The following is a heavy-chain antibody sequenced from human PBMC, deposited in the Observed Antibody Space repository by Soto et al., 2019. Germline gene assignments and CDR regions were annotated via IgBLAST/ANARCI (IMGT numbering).Heavy chain of an antibody. Sequence: PGGSLRLTCAASGVAFSSYAMSWIRQAPGKGLEWVSSISGGGGSTYCAASVKCRFNISRDNSNSTLYLQMNSLRAEDTAIYYCAYGVAVAGPTPPPDYWGQGSLVTV. CDR2: ISGGGGST. CDR3: AYGVAVAGPTPPPDY. CDR1: GVAFSSYA. D-gene: IGHD6-19*01. V-gene: IGHV3-23*01. J-gene: IGHJ4*02.